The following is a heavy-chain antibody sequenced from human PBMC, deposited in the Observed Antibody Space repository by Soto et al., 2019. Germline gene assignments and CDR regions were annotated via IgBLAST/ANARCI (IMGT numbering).Heavy chain of an antibody. CDR3: AKDMSSSGWYFDY. CDR2: ISASGGST. J-gene: IGHJ4*02. D-gene: IGHD6-19*01. CDR1: GFTFSSYA. V-gene: IGHV3-23*01. Sequence: EVQLLESGGGLVQPGGSLRLSCAASGFTFSSYAMSWVRQAPGKGLEWVSGISASGGSTYYADSVKGRFTISRDNSKNQLYLQMNSLRAEDTAIYYCAKDMSSSGWYFDYWGQGSLVTVSS.